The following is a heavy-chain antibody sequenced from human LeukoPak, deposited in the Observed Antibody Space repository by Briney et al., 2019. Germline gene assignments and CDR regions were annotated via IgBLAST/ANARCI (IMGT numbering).Heavy chain of an antibody. V-gene: IGHV4-4*07. CDR3: ARENRYFWAPDYYYYMDV. Sequence: SETLSLTCTVSGASISSYYWSWFGQPAGRGLEWIGRIYTSGSTNYNPSLKSRVTMSVDTSKNQFSLKLSSVTAADTAVYYCARENRYFWAPDYYYYMDVWGKGTTVTISS. D-gene: IGHD3-9*01. CDR1: GASISSYY. J-gene: IGHJ6*03. CDR2: IYTSGST.